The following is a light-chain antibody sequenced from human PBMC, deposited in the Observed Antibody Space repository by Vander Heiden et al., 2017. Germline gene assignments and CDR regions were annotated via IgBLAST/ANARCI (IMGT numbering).Light chain of an antibody. CDR1: QTISSW. CDR3: QQYNSYPWT. Sequence: IHMTPSPSTLSASVGVGVTITCRASQTISSWLAWYQQKPGKAPKLLIYKTSSLESGVPSRFSGGGSGTEFTLTISSLQPDDFATYYCQQYNSYPWTFGQGTKVELK. J-gene: IGKJ1*01. V-gene: IGKV1-5*03. CDR2: KTS.